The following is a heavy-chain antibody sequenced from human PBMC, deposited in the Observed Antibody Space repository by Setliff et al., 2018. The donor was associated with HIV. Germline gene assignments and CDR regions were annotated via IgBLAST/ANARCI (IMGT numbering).Heavy chain of an antibody. CDR2: IYTSGST. J-gene: IGHJ4*02. CDR1: GDSISTYY. CDR3: ARRRGWYAFDY. V-gene: IGHV4-4*08. Sequence: SETLSLTCTVSGDSISTYYWSWIRQPPGKGLEWIGYIYTSGSTNYNPSLKSRVTISADTSNTQFSLKLRSVTAADTAVYYCARRRGWYAFDYWGQGTLVTVSS. D-gene: IGHD6-19*01.